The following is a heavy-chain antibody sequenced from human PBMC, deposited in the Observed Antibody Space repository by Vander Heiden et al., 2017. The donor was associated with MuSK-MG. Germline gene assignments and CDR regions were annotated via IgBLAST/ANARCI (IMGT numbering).Heavy chain of an antibody. D-gene: IGHD3-9*01. CDR3: ARRPRVYDILTGYYPGTYDY. Sequence: QVQLQESGPGLVKPSQTLSLPCTVPGGSISRGGYYWGWIRQHPGKGLEWIGYIYYSGSTYYNPSLKSRVTISVDTSKNQFSLKLSSVTAADTAVYYCARRPRVYDILTGYYPGTYDYWGQGTLVTVSS. J-gene: IGHJ4*02. V-gene: IGHV4-31*03. CDR2: IYYSGST. CDR1: GGSISRGGYY.